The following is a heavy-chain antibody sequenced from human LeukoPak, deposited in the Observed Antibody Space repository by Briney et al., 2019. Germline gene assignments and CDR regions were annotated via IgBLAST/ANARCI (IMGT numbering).Heavy chain of an antibody. D-gene: IGHD3-22*01. Sequence: GGSLRLSCAASGFTFSSYSMNWVRQAPGKGLEWGSSISSSSSYIYYADSVKGRFTISRDNAKNSLYLQMNSLRAEDTAVYYCASLRITLIVDDAFDIWGQGTMVTVSS. V-gene: IGHV3-21*01. CDR3: ASLRITLIVDDAFDI. CDR2: ISSSSSYI. J-gene: IGHJ3*02. CDR1: GFTFSSYS.